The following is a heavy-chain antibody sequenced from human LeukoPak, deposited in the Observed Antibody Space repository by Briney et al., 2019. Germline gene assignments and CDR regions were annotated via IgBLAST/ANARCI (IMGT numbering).Heavy chain of an antibody. Sequence: SETLSLTCTVSGGSISSYYWSWIRQPPGKGLEWIGYIYYSGSTNYNPSLKNRVTISVDTSKNQFSLQLNSVTPENTAVYYCARVVFGEYVNWFDPWGQGTLVTVSS. V-gene: IGHV4-59*12. CDR2: IYYSGST. J-gene: IGHJ5*02. D-gene: IGHD3-10*01. CDR1: GGSISSYY. CDR3: ARVVFGEYVNWFDP.